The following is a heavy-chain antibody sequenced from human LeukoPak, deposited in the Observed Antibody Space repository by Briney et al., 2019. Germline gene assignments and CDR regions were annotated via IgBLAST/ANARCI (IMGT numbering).Heavy chain of an antibody. CDR3: ARLKVRGVFYYYYMDV. Sequence: KTSETLSLTCTVSGGSISSSSYYWGWIRQPPGKGLEWIGSIYYSGSTYYNPSLKSRVTISVDTSKNQFSLKLSSVTAADTAVYYSARLKVRGVFYYYYMDVWGKGTTVTVSS. D-gene: IGHD3-10*01. CDR2: IYYSGST. J-gene: IGHJ6*03. V-gene: IGHV4-39*01. CDR1: GGSISSSSYY.